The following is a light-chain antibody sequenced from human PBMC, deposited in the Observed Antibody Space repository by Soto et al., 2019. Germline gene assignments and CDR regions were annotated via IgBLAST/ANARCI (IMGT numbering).Light chain of an antibody. CDR2: DAS. V-gene: IGKV1-33*01. J-gene: IGKJ4*01. CDR3: QQYDNLPLT. Sequence: DIQMTQSPSSLSASVGDRVTITCQASQDINNYLNWYQQKPGKAPKLLIYDASNLETGVPSRFSGSRSGTDFTFTISSLQPVDIAAYYCQQYDNLPLTFGGGTKVEIK. CDR1: QDINNY.